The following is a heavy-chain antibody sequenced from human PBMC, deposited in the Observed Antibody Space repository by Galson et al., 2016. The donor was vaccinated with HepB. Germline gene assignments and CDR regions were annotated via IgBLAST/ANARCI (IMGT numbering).Heavy chain of an antibody. CDR1: GFIFSSYA. J-gene: IGHJ4*02. Sequence: SLRLSCAASGFIFSSYAMTWVRQAPGKGLVWVSRINTDGSSTSYADSVKGRFTISRDNAKNTLYLQMNSLRAEDTAVYYCARDLWRGGRIDYWGQGTLVTVSS. V-gene: IGHV3-74*01. D-gene: IGHD4-23*01. CDR2: INTDGSST. CDR3: ARDLWRGGRIDY.